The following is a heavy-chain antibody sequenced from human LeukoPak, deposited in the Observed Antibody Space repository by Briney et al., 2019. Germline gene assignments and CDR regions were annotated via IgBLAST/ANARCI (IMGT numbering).Heavy chain of an antibody. CDR1: GGSISSYY. D-gene: IGHD1/OR15-1a*01. J-gene: IGHJ5*02. CDR2: IYTSGST. V-gene: IGHV4-4*09. CDR3: ARRPNKAWFDP. Sequence: SEILSLTCTVSGGSISSYYWSWIRQPPGKGLEWIGCIYTSGSTNYNPSLKSRVTISVDTSKNQFSLKLSSVTAADTAVYYCARRPNKAWFDPWGQGTLVTVSS.